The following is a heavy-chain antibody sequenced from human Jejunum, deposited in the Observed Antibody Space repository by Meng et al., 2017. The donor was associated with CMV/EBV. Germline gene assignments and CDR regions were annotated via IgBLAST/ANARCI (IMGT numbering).Heavy chain of an antibody. J-gene: IGHJ4*02. D-gene: IGHD2-2*03. CDR3: AKLHKVGYCGSTDCYPDY. V-gene: IGHV3-23*01. Sequence: TVSTYAMSWVRQAPGKGLELVSLISDDSNSAYYTDSVEGRFTISRDNSRKTLYLQMNSLRSEDTAVYYCAKLHKVGYCGSTDCYPDYWGQGTLVTVSS. CDR2: ISDDSNSA. CDR1: TVSTYA.